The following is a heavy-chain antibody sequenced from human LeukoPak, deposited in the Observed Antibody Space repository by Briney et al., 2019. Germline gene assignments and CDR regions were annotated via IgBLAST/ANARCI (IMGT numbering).Heavy chain of an antibody. D-gene: IGHD3-3*01. J-gene: IGHJ6*02. V-gene: IGHV3-11*01. Sequence: GGSLRLSCAASGVTFSDYYMSWIRQAPGKGLEWVSYISSSGSTIYYADSVKGRFTISRDNAKNSLYLQMNSLRAEDTAVYYCASGHYDFWSGFTGYYYYGMDVWGQGTTVTVSS. CDR1: GVTFSDYY. CDR2: ISSSGSTI. CDR3: ASGHYDFWSGFTGYYYYGMDV.